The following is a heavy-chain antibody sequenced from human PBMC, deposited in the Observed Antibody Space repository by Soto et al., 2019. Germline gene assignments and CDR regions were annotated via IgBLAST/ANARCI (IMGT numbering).Heavy chain of an antibody. V-gene: IGHV1-69*13. J-gene: IGHJ4*02. CDR1: EGTFNSYA. CDR2: IIPYYNTL. D-gene: IGHD6-13*01. Sequence: VASVKVSCKASEGTFNSYAIAWVRQAPGQGLEWMGGIIPYYNTLNYAQKFQDRVTVTADDSTNTVYMELSSLRSDDTAVHFCASGASRWYPYFFDSWAQGTLVTVSS. CDR3: ASGASRWYPYFFDS.